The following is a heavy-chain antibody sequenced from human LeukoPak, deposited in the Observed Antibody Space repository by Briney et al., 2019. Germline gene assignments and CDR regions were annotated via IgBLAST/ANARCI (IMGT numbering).Heavy chain of an antibody. J-gene: IGHJ4*02. CDR1: GYTFTSYG. CDR3: ARDRISDYYDSSGYSDY. CDR2: ISAYNGNT. Sequence: ASVKVSCKASGYTFTSYGIRWVRQAPGQGLEWMGWISAYNGNTNYAQKLQGRVTMTTDTSTSTAYMELRSLRSDDTAVYYCARDRISDYYDSSGYSDYWGQGTLVTVSS. D-gene: IGHD3-22*01. V-gene: IGHV1-18*01.